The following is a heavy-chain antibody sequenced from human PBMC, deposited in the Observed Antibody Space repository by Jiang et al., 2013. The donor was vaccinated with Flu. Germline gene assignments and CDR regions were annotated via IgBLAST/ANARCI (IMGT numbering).Heavy chain of an antibody. Sequence: SVKVSCKASGYTFTSYYMHWVRQAPGQGLEWMGIINPSGGSTSYAQKFQGRVTMTRDTSTSTVYMELSSLRSEDTAVYYCARVRNLNMVRGPLGQFDPWGQGTLVTVSS. CDR2: INPSGGST. J-gene: IGHJ5*02. CDR1: GYTFTSYY. V-gene: IGHV1-46*03. CDR3: ARVRNLNMVRGPLGQFDP. D-gene: IGHD3-10*01.